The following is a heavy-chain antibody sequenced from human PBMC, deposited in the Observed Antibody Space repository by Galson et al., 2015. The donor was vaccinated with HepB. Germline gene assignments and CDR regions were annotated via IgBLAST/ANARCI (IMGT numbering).Heavy chain of an antibody. J-gene: IGHJ4*02. CDR2: IDSTSTFI. D-gene: IGHD5-12*01. Sequence: SLRLSCAASGFTFSSYSMNWVRQTPGQGLEWVSSIDSTSTFIYYRDSVKGRFTISRDNAENSLYLQMNSLRADDTAVYYCARSDPSGPPSFWGQGTLVTVSS. CDR3: ARSDPSGPPSF. CDR1: GFTFSSYS. V-gene: IGHV3-21*01.